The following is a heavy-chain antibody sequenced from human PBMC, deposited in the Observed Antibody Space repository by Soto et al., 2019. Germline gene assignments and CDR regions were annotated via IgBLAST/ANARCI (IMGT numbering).Heavy chain of an antibody. D-gene: IGHD3-22*01. V-gene: IGHV4-30-4*01. CDR1: GGSISSGDYY. CDR2: IYYSGST. CDR3: ASANSGYYANWFDP. J-gene: IGHJ5*02. Sequence: NPSETLSLTCTVSGGSISSGDYYWSWIRQPPGKGLEWIGYIYYSGSTYYNPSLKSRVTISVDTSKNQFSLELSSVTAADTAVYYRASANSGYYANWFDPWGQGTLVTVSS.